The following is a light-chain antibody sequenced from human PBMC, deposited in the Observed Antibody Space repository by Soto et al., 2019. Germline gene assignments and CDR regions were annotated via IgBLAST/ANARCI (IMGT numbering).Light chain of an antibody. CDR2: GAS. V-gene: IGKV3-15*01. J-gene: IGKJ3*01. CDR1: QSVSSN. Sequence: EIVMTQSPATLSVSPGERATLSCRASQSVSSNLAWYQLKPGQAPRLLIYGASARATGIPARFSGSGSGTEFTLTISSLQSEDFAVYFCQHYNNWPLTFGPGNKVDIK. CDR3: QHYNNWPLT.